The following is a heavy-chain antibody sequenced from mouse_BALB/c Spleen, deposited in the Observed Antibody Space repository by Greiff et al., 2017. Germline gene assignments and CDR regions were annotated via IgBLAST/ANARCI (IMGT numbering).Heavy chain of an antibody. V-gene: IGHV2-6-4*01. Sequence: QVQLKESGPGLAAPSQSLSITCTVSGFSFSSYSVHWVRQPPGKGLEWLGMIWGGGSKDYNSALKSRLSISKDNSKSQVFLKMNRLQTDYTAMYYCARNVHYCDDWFAYWGQGTLVTVSA. CDR3: ARNVHYCDDWFAY. D-gene: IGHD2-13*01. CDR2: IWGGGSK. CDR1: GFSFSSYS. J-gene: IGHJ3*01.